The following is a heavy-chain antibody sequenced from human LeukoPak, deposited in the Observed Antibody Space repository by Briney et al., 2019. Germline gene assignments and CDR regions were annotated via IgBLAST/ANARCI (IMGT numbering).Heavy chain of an antibody. J-gene: IGHJ6*03. CDR1: GFSLRNYW. D-gene: IGHD2-2*01. Sequence: AGSLRLSCAASGFSLRNYWMSWVRQAHGKGREWVGKIKQKGSETYYVDSVKGRFTISRDNAKNSLYLRMNSLRAEDTAVYYCATGSDARCSSTSCYGLNYYYYMDVWGKGTPVTVSS. CDR2: IKQKGSET. CDR3: ATGSDARCSSTSCYGLNYYYYMDV. V-gene: IGHV3-7*01.